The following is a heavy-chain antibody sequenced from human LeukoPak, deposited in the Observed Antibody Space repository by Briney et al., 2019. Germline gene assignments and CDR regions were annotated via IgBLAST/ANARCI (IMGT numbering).Heavy chain of an antibody. CDR1: GGTFSSYA. J-gene: IGHJ4*02. D-gene: IGHD2-21*02. CDR3: ARDLLAYCGGDCSNFDY. Sequence: GASVKVSCKASGGTFSSYAISWVRQAPGQGLEWMGRIIPILGIANYAQKFQGRVTITADKSTSTAYMELSSLRSEDTAVYYCARDLLAYCGGDCSNFDYWGQGTLVTVSS. CDR2: IIPILGIA. V-gene: IGHV1-69*04.